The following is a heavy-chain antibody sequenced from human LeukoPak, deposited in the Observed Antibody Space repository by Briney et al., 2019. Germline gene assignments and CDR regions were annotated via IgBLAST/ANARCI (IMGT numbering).Heavy chain of an antibody. CDR1: GYTFTSYD. J-gene: IGHJ6*02. V-gene: IGHV1-8*01. CDR3: ARDRPGYYYYYYGMDV. CDR2: MNPNSGNT. D-gene: IGHD1-14*01. Sequence: GASVKVSCKASGYTFTSYDINWVRQATGQGLEWMGWMNPNSGNTGYAQKFQGRVTMTRNTSISTAYMELSSLRSEDTAVYYCARDRPGYYYYYYGMDVWGQGTTVTVFS.